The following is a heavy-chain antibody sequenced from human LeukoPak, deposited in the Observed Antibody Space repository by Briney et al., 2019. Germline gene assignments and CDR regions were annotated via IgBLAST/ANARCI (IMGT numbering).Heavy chain of an antibody. Sequence: PGGSLRLSCAASGFTFTRLWMSWVRQAPGKGLEWVANIKLEGSEKDYVDSGKGRFTISRDNAKNSLYLQMNSLRAEDTAVYYCATSGGDYWGQGTLVTVSS. J-gene: IGHJ4*02. CDR3: ATSGGDY. D-gene: IGHD3-10*01. CDR1: GFTFTRLW. V-gene: IGHV3-7*01. CDR2: IKLEGSEK.